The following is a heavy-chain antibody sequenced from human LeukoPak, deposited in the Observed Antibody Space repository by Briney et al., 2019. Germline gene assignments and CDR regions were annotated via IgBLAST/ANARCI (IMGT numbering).Heavy chain of an antibody. CDR1: GFIFGSYD. J-gene: IGHJ3*01. Sequence: GGSLRLSCAASGFIFGSYDMSWVRQAPGKGLQWVSSIRDSGRSAFFADSVKGRFTIPRAKTQKTVYLQMNSLRVDDTALYFCARPCRGLLLGAFDVWGQGTMVTVAS. CDR2: IRDSGRSA. CDR3: ARPCRGLLLGAFDV. D-gene: IGHD2-15*01. V-gene: IGHV3-23*01.